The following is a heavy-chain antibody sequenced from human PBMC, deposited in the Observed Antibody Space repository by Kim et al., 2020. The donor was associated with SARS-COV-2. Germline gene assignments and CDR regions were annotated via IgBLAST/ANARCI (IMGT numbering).Heavy chain of an antibody. Sequence: SETLSLTCRVSGGSMNNYYWSWIRQPPGKRLEWIGHIYYSGSTDYHPSLKSRVSISVDTSKKYFPLKLMSVTAEDTGVYYCARRTAHCSSTSSYPNLDY. CDR2: IYYSGST. CDR1: GGSMNNYY. CDR3: ARRTAHCSSTSSYPNLDY. D-gene: IGHD2-2*01. J-gene: IGHJ4*01. V-gene: IGHV4-59*08.